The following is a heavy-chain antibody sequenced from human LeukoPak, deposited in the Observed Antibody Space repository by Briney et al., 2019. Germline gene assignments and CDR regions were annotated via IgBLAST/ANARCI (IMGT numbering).Heavy chain of an antibody. CDR1: GGSINSGAYY. J-gene: IGHJ4*02. CDR3: ARHCSSTGGWYLDY. D-gene: IGHD2-2*01. CDR2: IYYSGST. Sequence: SETLSLTCTVSGGSINSGAYYWSWIRQHPGRGLEWIGYIYYSGSTSYNPSLKSRVTISVDTSKNQFSLNLSSVTAADTAVYYCARHCSSTGGWYLDYWGQGTLVTVSS. V-gene: IGHV4-31*03.